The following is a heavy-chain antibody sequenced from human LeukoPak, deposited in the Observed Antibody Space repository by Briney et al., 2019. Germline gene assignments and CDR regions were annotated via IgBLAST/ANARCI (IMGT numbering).Heavy chain of an antibody. J-gene: IGHJ4*02. CDR2: IKQDGSEK. D-gene: IGHD2-2*03. Sequence: PGGSLRLSCAASGFTFSSYWMSWVRQAPGKGLEWVAYIKQDGSEKYYVGSVRGRFTISRDNDKNSLYLQMNSLRVEDMAVYYCAWILWRAPDYWGQGTLVTVSS. CDR3: AWILWRAPDY. V-gene: IGHV3-7*01. CDR1: GFTFSSYW.